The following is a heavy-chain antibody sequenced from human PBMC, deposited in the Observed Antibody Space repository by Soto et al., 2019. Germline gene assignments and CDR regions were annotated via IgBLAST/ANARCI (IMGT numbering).Heavy chain of an antibody. CDR3: ARGAGMGATTVYYYYGMDV. CDR2: INPNSGGT. CDR1: GYTFTGYY. V-gene: IGHV1-2*04. D-gene: IGHD1-26*01. Sequence: ASVKVSCKASGYTFTGYYMHWVRQAPGQGLEWMGWINPNSGGTNYAQKFQGWVTMTRDTSISTAYMELSRLRSDDTAVYYCARGAGMGATTVYYYYGMDVWGQGTTVTVSS. J-gene: IGHJ6*02.